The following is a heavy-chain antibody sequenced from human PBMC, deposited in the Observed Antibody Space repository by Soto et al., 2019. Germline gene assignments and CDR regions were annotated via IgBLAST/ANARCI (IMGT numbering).Heavy chain of an antibody. CDR1: GFNFIDHD. J-gene: IGHJ4*01. D-gene: IGHD5-12*01. CDR2: ITVGGAQK. Sequence: EVKLLESGGALVQPGGCLRLSCEASGFNFIDHDISWVRQAPGKGLEWVSSITVGGAQKDYGQSVKGRFTITRDNSNDTLFLQMDSLQVEDTAIYYCTRMPGGGWQRFFDYWGQGTVVTVSS. CDR3: TRMPGGGWQRFFDY. V-gene: IGHV3-23*01.